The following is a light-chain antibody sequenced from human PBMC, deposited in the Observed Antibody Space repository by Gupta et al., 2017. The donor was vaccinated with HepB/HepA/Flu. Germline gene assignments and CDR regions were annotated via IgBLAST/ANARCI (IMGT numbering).Light chain of an antibody. CDR2: ANN. Sequence: QSVLTQPPSESGAPGQRVTISCTRSSSNIVAGHHVHWYHQLPGTAPKLLIYANNLRPSGVPDRFSGSKSGTSASLAITGLQAEDESEYYCQSYDSSLHTDVFGSGTKVTVL. V-gene: IGLV1-40*01. CDR1: SSNIVAGHH. CDR3: QSYDSSLHTDV. J-gene: IGLJ1*01.